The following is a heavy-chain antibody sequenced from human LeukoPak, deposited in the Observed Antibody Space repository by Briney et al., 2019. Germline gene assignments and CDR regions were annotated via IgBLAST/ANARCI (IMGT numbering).Heavy chain of an antibody. V-gene: IGHV3-23*01. D-gene: IGHD1-1*01. CDR1: GFTFSSYA. CDR3: ARDMEPDAFDI. CDR2: ISGNGGST. Sequence: GGSLRLSCAASGFTFSSYAMSWVRQAPGKGLEWVSAISGNGGSTYYADSVKGRFTISRDNSKNTLYLQMNSLRAEDTALYYCARDMEPDAFDIWGQGTMVTVSS. J-gene: IGHJ3*02.